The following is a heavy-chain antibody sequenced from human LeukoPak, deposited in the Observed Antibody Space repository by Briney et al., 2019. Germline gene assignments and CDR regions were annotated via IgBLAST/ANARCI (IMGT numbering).Heavy chain of an antibody. CDR1: GGSISSGGYS. V-gene: IGHV4-39*07. CDR3: ARAGYYYDSSGYYLAFDI. D-gene: IGHD3-22*01. CDR2: IYYSGST. J-gene: IGHJ3*02. Sequence: SETLSLTCAVSGGSISSGGYSWSWIRQPPGKGLEWIGSIYYSGSTYYNPSLKSRVTISVDTSKNQFSLKLSSVTAADTAVYYCARAGYYYDSSGYYLAFDIWGQGTMVTVSS.